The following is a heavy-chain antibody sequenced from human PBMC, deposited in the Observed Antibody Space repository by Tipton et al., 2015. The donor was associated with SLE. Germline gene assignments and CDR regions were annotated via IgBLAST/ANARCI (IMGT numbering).Heavy chain of an antibody. CDR1: GGTFSSYA. D-gene: IGHD3-9*01. J-gene: IGHJ4*02. CDR3: ARGNLRDDILTGYYRGAYYFDY. Sequence: QVQLVQSGAEVKKPGSSVKVSCKASGGTFSSYAISWVRQAPGQGLEWMGGIIPIFGTANYAQKFQGRVTITADESTSTAYMELSSLRSEDTAVYYCARGNLRDDILTGYYRGAYYFDYWGQGTLVTVSS. V-gene: IGHV1-69*01. CDR2: IIPIFGTA.